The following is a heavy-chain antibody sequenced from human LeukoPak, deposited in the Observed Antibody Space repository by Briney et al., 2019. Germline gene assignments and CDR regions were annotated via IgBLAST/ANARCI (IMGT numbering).Heavy chain of an antibody. D-gene: IGHD6-19*01. Sequence: QSXGSLRLSCAASGFTFSSHWMHWVRQAXGKGLVWVSRINGDGSSTTYADSVRGRFTISRDNARDTLYLQMNSLRAEDSGVYYCARRHVPVETNDLSDFWGQGTLVTVSS. J-gene: IGHJ4*02. CDR2: INGDGSST. CDR3: ARRHVPVETNDLSDF. V-gene: IGHV3-74*03. CDR1: GFTFSSHW.